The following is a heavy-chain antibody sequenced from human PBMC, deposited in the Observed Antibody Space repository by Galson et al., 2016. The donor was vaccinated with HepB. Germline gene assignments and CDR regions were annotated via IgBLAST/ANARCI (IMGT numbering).Heavy chain of an antibody. V-gene: IGHV3-48*03. CDR2: ISDSGRST. Sequence: SLRLSCAASGFSFSTYEMNWIRQTPGKGLEWVSYISDSGRSTHYIDSVEGRYTISRDNAKNTLDLQMNSLRADDTAVYYCARKLWGSGYGYWGQGTLVTVSS. CDR3: ARKLWGSGYGY. J-gene: IGHJ4*02. CDR1: GFSFSTYE. D-gene: IGHD3-22*01.